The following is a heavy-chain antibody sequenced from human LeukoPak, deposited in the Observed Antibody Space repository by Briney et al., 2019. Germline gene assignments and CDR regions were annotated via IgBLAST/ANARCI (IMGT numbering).Heavy chain of an antibody. V-gene: IGHV3-74*01. CDR3: ASPMTTVTPGGY. CDR2: INSDGSST. D-gene: IGHD4-17*01. J-gene: IGHJ4*02. CDR1: GFTFSNYW. Sequence: GGSLRLSCVASGFTFSNYWMHWVRQAPGKGLVWVSRINSDGSSTSYADSVEGRFTISRDNAKSTPYLQMNSLRAEDTAVYYCASPMTTVTPGGYWGQGTLVTVSS.